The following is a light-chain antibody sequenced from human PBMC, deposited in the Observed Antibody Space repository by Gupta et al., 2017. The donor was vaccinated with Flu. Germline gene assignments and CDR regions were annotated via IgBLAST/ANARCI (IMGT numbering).Light chain of an antibody. J-gene: IGKJ2*01. V-gene: IGKV2-24*01. CDR2: QIS. CDR3: IEAVPLPYT. Sequence: IVLTQTPLSSPVTLGQPASISCRSSQSLVYRDGKTYLSWLQQRPGQPPRLLIYQISNRFSGVSDRSRGRGAGTDFTLRISRAEAEDVGIYYCIEAVPLPYTFGQGTKLEIK. CDR1: QSLVYRDGKTY.